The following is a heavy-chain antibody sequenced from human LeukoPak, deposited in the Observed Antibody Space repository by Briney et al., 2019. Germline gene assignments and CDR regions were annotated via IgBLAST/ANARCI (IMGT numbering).Heavy chain of an antibody. CDR3: TRDRGAYNLYDY. V-gene: IGHV3-49*03. D-gene: IGHD1-1*01. CDR1: GFTFGEYA. J-gene: IGHJ4*02. CDR2: IRSKAYGETA. Sequence: GGSLRLSCTASGFTFGEYAMSWIRQAPGKGLEWVGFIRSKAYGETADYAASVKGRFTISRDDSKAIAYLQMNSLKTEDTAVYHCTRDRGAYNLYDYWGQGTLVTVSS.